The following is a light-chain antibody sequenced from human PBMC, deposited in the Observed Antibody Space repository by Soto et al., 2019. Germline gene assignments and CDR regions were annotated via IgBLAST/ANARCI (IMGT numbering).Light chain of an antibody. CDR2: KAS. CDR3: EQYYSYPWT. V-gene: IGKV1-5*03. Sequence: DIQMTQSPSTLSASVGDRVTITCRASQSISSWLAWYQQKPGKAPKLLLYKASRLESGIPSSFSGSGSWTESTPTISSPQPDDVATYDCEQYYSYPWTFGQGTKLEIK. CDR1: QSISSW. J-gene: IGKJ1*01.